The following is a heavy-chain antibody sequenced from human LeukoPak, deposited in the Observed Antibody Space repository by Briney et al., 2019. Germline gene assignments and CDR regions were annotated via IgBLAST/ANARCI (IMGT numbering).Heavy chain of an antibody. Sequence: ASVKASCKTSGYTFARYPIHWVRQAPGQGLEWMGWINTNTGSPTYAQAFAGRFVFSLDTSVTTAYLQISSLRSADTAVYYCARVGRLDYGDYLAHWGPGNRITVSS. CDR2: INTNTGSP. CDR3: ARVGRLDYGDYLAH. J-gene: IGHJ4*02. D-gene: IGHD4-17*01. CDR1: GYTFARYP. V-gene: IGHV7-4-1*02.